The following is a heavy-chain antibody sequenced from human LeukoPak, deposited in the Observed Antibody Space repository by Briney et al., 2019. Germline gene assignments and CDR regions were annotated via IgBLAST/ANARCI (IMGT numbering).Heavy chain of an antibody. J-gene: IGHJ4*02. D-gene: IGHD2-15*01. CDR3: ARGQLYCIGDTCYSGHIDY. CDR2: INAGSANT. Sequence: ASVKVSCKASGYTFTNYARHWVRQAPGQSLEWMGYINAGSANTNYSQKFQDRVTLTRDTSANTAYMELSSLISEDTAVYYCARGQLYCIGDTCYSGHIDYWGQGALVTVSS. V-gene: IGHV1-3*01. CDR1: GYTFTNYA.